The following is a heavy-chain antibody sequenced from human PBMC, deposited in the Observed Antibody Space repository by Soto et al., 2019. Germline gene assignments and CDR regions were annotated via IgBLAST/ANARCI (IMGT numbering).Heavy chain of an antibody. V-gene: IGHV4-34*01. CDR2: INHNTNT. CDR1: GGSFSDTY. CDR3: ARGVRLFRGSFDP. J-gene: IGHJ5*02. D-gene: IGHD2-15*01. Sequence: QVHLQQWGAGLLKPSETLSPTCAVYGGSFSDTYWNWFRQPPGKGLEWIGEINHNTNTIYNPSLTSRATXSXHXXKNHFSLKLTSVTAADTAVYYCARGVRLFRGSFDPWGQGTLVTVSS.